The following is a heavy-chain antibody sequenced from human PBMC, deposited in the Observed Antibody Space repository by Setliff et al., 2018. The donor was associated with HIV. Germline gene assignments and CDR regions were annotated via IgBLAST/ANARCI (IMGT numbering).Heavy chain of an antibody. J-gene: IGHJ3*02. D-gene: IGHD5-18*01. CDR2: INPRGGDT. Sequence: ASVKVSCKASGHTFTNYYIHWVRQAPGKGLEWMGIINPRGGDTTYLQKFQGRVTLTRDKSTSTLYMELDSLTSEDTAVYYCVRGRDVDSGLLSERGDIWGQGTLVTVTS. V-gene: IGHV1-46*01. CDR1: GHTFTNYY. CDR3: VRGRDVDSGLLSERGDI.